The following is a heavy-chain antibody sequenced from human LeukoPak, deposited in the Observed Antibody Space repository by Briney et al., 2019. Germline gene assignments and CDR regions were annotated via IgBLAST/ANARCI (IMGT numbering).Heavy chain of an antibody. D-gene: IGHD3-10*01. Sequence: ASVKVSCKASGYTFTSYAISWVRQAPGQGLEWMGWIGTYNGNPDYTQNLQGRVTMTTDTSTSTAYMELRSLKSDDTAVYYSAREDPGGSFYVWGRGTLVTVSS. CDR1: GYTFTSYA. J-gene: IGHJ3*01. V-gene: IGHV1-18*01. CDR2: IGTYNGNP. CDR3: AREDPGGSFYV.